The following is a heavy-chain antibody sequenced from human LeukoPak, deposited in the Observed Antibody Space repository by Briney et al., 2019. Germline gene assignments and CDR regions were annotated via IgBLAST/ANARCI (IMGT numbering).Heavy chain of an antibody. CDR1: GGPFSSYA. CDR3: ERARGNHYYDSSGYLDY. D-gene: IGHD3-22*01. J-gene: IGHJ4*02. Sequence: ASVKVSCKASGGPFSSYAISWVRKAPGQGLEWMVRIIPIFGTANYAQKFQGRVTLTTDESTSTASMEQTSLRSEDTAVYYCERARGNHYYDSSGYLDYWGQGTLVTVSS. V-gene: IGHV1-69*05. CDR2: IIPIFGTA.